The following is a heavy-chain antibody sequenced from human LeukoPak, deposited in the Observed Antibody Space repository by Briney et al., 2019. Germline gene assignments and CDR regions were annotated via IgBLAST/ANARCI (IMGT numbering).Heavy chain of an antibody. D-gene: IGHD3-10*01. Sequence: SQTLSLTCAVSGGSISSGGYSWGWIRQPPGKGLEWIGYIYHVGSTSYNPSLKSRVTISIDRSKNQFSLKLTSVTAADTAVYYCARDLSYYYGSGSYYNPWGPGTLVTVSS. CDR3: ARDLSYYYGSGSYYNP. CDR2: IYHVGST. J-gene: IGHJ5*02. CDR1: GGSISSGGYS. V-gene: IGHV4-30-2*01.